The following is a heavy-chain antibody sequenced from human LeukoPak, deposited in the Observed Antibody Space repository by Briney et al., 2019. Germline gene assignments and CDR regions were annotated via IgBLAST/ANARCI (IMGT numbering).Heavy chain of an antibody. Sequence: PGGSLRLSCAASGFTFSSYSMNWVRQAPGKGLEWVSSISSSSSYIYYADSVKGRFTISRDNAKNSLYLQMNSLRAEDTAVYYCASNSPDCGGDCYFDYWGQGTMDTVSS. CDR1: GFTFSSYS. V-gene: IGHV3-21*01. D-gene: IGHD2-21*02. CDR2: ISSSSSYI. CDR3: ASNSPDCGGDCYFDY. J-gene: IGHJ4*03.